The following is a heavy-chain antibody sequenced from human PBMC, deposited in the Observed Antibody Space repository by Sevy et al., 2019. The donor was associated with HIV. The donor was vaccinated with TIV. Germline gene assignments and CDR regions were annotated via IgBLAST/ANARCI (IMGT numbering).Heavy chain of an antibody. D-gene: IGHD3-3*01. CDR3: AKDISVGYYYFDY. Sequence: GGSLRLSCAASGFTFNTYAMNWVRQAPGKGLEWVSGISGSGRSTYYADSVKGRFTISRDNSKNTFYLQMSSLRAEDTAVYYCAKDISVGYYYFDYWGQGALVTVSS. J-gene: IGHJ4*02. CDR2: ISGSGRST. V-gene: IGHV3-23*01. CDR1: GFTFNTYA.